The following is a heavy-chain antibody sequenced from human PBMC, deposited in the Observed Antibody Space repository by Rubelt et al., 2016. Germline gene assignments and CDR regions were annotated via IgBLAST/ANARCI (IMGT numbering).Heavy chain of an antibody. V-gene: IGHV2-5*02. CDR3: AHRSRRYFDWLLAFDY. J-gene: IGHJ4*02. D-gene: IGHD3-9*01. Sequence: QITLKESGPTLVKPTQTLTLTCTFSGFSLSTSGVDVGWIRQPPGKALEWLALIYWDDDKRYSPSLKSRLTITKDTSKNQVVLTMTNMEPVDTATYYCAHRSRRYFDWLLAFDYWGQGTLVTVSS. CDR2: IYWDDDK. CDR1: GFSLSTSGVD.